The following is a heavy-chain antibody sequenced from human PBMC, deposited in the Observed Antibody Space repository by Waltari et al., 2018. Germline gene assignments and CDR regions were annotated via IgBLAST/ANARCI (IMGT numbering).Heavy chain of an antibody. V-gene: IGHV4-34*01. J-gene: IGHJ5*02. CDR2: INHSGST. D-gene: IGHD5-12*01. CDR3: ARGGYNVWFDP. CDR1: GGSFGGYY. Sequence: QVQLQQWGAGLLKPSETLSLACAVYGGSFGGYYWSGIRQIPGKGLEWIGEINHSGSTNYKPHLKSRGTISVDTSKNPLSRKLSSVTAADTAVYYCARGGYNVWFDPWGKGTLVTGSS.